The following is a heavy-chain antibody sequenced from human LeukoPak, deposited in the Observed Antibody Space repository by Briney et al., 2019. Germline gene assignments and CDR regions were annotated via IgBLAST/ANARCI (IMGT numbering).Heavy chain of an antibody. CDR1: GYSFTSYW. J-gene: IGHJ4*02. Sequence: GESLKISCKGSGYSFTSYWIGWVRQMPGKGLEWMGIIYPGDSDTRYSPSFQGQVTISADKSISTAYLQWSSLKASDTAMYYCARQDDILTGYYSGVDYWGQGTLVTVSS. D-gene: IGHD3-9*01. V-gene: IGHV5-51*01. CDR3: ARQDDILTGYYSGVDY. CDR2: IYPGDSDT.